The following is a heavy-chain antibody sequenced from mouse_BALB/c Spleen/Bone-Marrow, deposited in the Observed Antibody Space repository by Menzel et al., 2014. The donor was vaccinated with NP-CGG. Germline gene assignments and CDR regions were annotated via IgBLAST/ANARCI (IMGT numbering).Heavy chain of an antibody. D-gene: IGHD4-1*01. CDR2: IHPNSGNT. V-gene: IGHV1S130*01. Sequence: VQLQQSGSVLVRPGASVKLSCKASGCTFTSSRMHWAKQRPGQGLEWIGEIHPNSGNTNYNEKFKGKATLTVDTSSSTAYVDLSSLTSEDSAVYYCARELGRGYYFDYWGQGTTLTVSS. CDR1: GCTFTSSR. CDR3: ARELGRGYYFDY. J-gene: IGHJ2*01.